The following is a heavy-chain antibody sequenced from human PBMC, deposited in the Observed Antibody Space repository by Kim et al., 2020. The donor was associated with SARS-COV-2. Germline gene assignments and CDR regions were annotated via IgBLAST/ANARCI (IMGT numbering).Heavy chain of an antibody. Sequence: GGSLRLSCAASGFTFSSYGMHWVRQAPGKGLEWVAVISYDGSNKYYADSVKGRFTISRDNSKNTLYLQMNSLRAEDTSVYYCAKDKYYYGSGIPGNGMDVWGQGTTVSVSS. V-gene: IGHV3-30*18. CDR2: ISYDGSNK. CDR1: GFTFSSYG. CDR3: AKDKYYYGSGIPGNGMDV. J-gene: IGHJ6*02. D-gene: IGHD3-10*01.